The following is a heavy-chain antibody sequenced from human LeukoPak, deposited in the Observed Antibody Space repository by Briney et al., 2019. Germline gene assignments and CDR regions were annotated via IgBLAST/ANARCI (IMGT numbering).Heavy chain of an antibody. V-gene: IGHV4-38-2*02. CDR3: ARQPVANPFDY. Sequence: SETLSLTCTVSGGSISSYYWGWIRQPPGKGLEWIGSIYHSGSTYYNPSLKSRVTISVDTSKNQFSLKLSSVTAADTAVYYCARQPVANPFDYWGQGTLVTVSS. J-gene: IGHJ4*02. D-gene: IGHD5-12*01. CDR1: GGSISSYY. CDR2: IYHSGST.